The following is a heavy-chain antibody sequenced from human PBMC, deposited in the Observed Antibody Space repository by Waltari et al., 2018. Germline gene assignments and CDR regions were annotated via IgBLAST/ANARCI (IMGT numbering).Heavy chain of an antibody. Sequence: QVQLVQSGAEVKKPGASVKVACKASGYPFTACYIHWVRQAPGQGLEWMGRINPNSGASNYAVKLQGRISLTRDMSLNTAFMELSRLTSDDTAVYYCARGASINLSSAFDPWGQGTLVTVSS. CDR3: ARGASINLSSAFDP. J-gene: IGHJ5*01. V-gene: IGHV1-2*06. CDR1: GYPFTACY. CDR2: INPNSGAS. D-gene: IGHD3-9*01.